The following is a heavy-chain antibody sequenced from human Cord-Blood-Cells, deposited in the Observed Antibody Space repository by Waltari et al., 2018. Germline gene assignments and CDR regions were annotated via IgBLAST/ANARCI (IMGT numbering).Heavy chain of an antibody. D-gene: IGHD5-12*01. CDR3: ARHGVGSEYSGYDDAFDI. Sequence: QLQLQESGPGLVKPSETLSLTCTVSGGSISSSSYYWGWIRQPPGKGLEWIGSIYYSGSTYYTPALKRRGTISVDTSKNQFALKVSSVTAADTAVYYCARHGVGSEYSGYDDAFDIWGQGTMVTVSS. J-gene: IGHJ3*02. CDR1: GGSISSSSYY. CDR2: IYYSGST. V-gene: IGHV4-39*01.